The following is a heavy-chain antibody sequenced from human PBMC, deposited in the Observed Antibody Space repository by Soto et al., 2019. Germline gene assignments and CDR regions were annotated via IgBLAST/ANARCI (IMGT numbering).Heavy chain of an antibody. D-gene: IGHD2-15*01. CDR2: LFHTGTT. V-gene: IGHV4-30-2*01. CDR1: GGSISSDGYS. CDR3: ARDRGCGGGSCYSDFDY. Sequence: QLQLQESGSGLVKPSQTLSLTCTVSGGSISSDGYSWSWIRQPPGKGLEWIGYLFHTGTTYYNPSLKSRVIISGDRSKNQFSLKLGSVTAADTAVYYCARDRGCGGGSCYSDFDYWGQGTLVTVSS. J-gene: IGHJ4*02.